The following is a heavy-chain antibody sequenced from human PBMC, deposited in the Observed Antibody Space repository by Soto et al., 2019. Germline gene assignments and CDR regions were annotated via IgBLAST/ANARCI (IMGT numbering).Heavy chain of an antibody. CDR2: IIPIFGKA. J-gene: IGHJ5*02. CDR1: GFTFSRYA. D-gene: IGHD1-26*01. V-gene: IGHV1-69*01. CDR3: VRARVGATTTGGLDH. Sequence: QVQLVQSGAEVKKPGYSLKLSCKASGFTFSRYAIRWVRQAPGQGLEWVGGIIPIFGKANYAQKLQGRVTITGDESTSKSYMELSRLRFEDTAVYYCVRARVGATTTGGLDHWGQGTLVTVSS.